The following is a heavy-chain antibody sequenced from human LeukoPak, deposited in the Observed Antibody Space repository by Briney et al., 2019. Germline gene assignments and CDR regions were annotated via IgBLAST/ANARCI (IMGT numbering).Heavy chain of an antibody. CDR1: GFTVSSNY. CDR3: AKFRGYSYGPIGY. J-gene: IGHJ4*02. V-gene: IGHV3-66*01. Sequence: GGSLRLSCAASGFTVSSNYMSWVRQAPGKGLEWVSVIYSGGSTYYADSVKGRFTISRDNSKNTLYLQMNSLRAEDTAVYYCAKFRGYSYGPIGYWGQGTLVTVSS. CDR2: IYSGGST. D-gene: IGHD5-18*01.